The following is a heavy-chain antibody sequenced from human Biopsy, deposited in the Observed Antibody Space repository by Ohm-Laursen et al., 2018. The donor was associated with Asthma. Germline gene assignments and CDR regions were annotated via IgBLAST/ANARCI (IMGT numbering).Heavy chain of an antibody. Sequence: LRLSCTASGFAFNNSSMTWVRQAPGKGLEWVSSISASGVRTFYADSVKGRLTVSRDSSRNTLYLQLSTLRVEDTAVYFCAKITTDRQKANNWFDPWGQGTLVTVSS. CDR2: ISASGVRT. CDR3: AKITTDRQKANNWFDP. J-gene: IGHJ5*02. CDR1: GFAFNNSS. D-gene: IGHD3-22*01. V-gene: IGHV3-23*01.